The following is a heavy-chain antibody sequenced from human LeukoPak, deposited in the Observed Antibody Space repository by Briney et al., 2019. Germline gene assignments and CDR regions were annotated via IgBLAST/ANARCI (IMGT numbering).Heavy chain of an antibody. Sequence: ASVKVSCKASGNTFTMYYIHWVRQAPGQGLEWMGMINPSDGATTYAQRFQGRVTMTRDMSTTTVYMDLRSLRSEDTAVYFCARVLWDYYDSSGYPPDYWGQGTLVTVSS. V-gene: IGHV1-46*01. CDR2: INPSDGAT. CDR3: ARVLWDYYDSSGYPPDY. J-gene: IGHJ4*02. D-gene: IGHD3-22*01. CDR1: GNTFTMYY.